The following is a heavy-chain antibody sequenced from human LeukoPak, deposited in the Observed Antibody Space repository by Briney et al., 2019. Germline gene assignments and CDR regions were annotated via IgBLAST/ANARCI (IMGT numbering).Heavy chain of an antibody. CDR3: ARGRAATAYYFDY. CDR2: ISSSGSTI. J-gene: IGHJ4*02. V-gene: IGHV3-11*01. D-gene: IGHD2-15*01. CDR1: GFTFSDYY. Sequence: GGSLRLSCAASGFTFSDYYMSWIRQAPGKGLEGVSYISSSGSTIYYADSVKGRFTISRDNAKNSLYLQMNSLRAEDTAVYYCARGRAATAYYFDYWGQGTLVTVSS.